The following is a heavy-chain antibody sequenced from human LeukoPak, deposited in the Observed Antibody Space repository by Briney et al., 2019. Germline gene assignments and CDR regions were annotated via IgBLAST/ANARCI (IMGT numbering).Heavy chain of an antibody. V-gene: IGHV4-39*01. CDR3: ARRLQVYYDFWSGMGTGYFDY. CDR1: GGSISSSSYY. D-gene: IGHD3-3*01. J-gene: IGHJ4*02. CDR2: IYYSGNT. Sequence: SETLSLTCTVSGGSISSSSYYWGWIRQPPGKGLEWIGDIYYSGNTYYNPSLKSRVTISVDTSKNQFSLKLSSVTAADTAVYYCARRLQVYYDFWSGMGTGYFDYWGQGTLVTVSS.